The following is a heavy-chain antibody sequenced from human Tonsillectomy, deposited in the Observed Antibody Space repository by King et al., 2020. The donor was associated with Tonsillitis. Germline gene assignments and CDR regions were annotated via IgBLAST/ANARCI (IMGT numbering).Heavy chain of an antibody. CDR3: ALGYFDY. CDR2: ISDSSSAI. D-gene: IGHD3-16*01. J-gene: IGHJ4*02. V-gene: IGHV3-48*01. Sequence: VQLVESWGGLVQPGGSLRLSCAASGFTFSTYTMNWVRQAPGKGLEWVSYISDSSSAIFYADSVKGRFTISRDNAKNSLYLQMNSLRAEDTAVYYCALGYFDYWGQGTLVTVSS. CDR1: GFTFSTYT.